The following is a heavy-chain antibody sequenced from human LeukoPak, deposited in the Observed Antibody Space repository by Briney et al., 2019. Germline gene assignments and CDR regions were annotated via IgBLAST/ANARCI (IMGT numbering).Heavy chain of an antibody. D-gene: IGHD6-13*01. CDR2: INHSGST. J-gene: IGHJ2*01. V-gene: IGHV4-34*01. CDR3: ARAAGYSSSWYSGGYWYFDL. CDR1: GGSFSGYY. Sequence: PSETLSLTCAVYGGSFSGYYWRWIRQPPGKGLEWIGEINHSGSTNYNPSLKSRVTISVDTSKNQFSLKLSSVTAADTAVYYCARAAGYSSSWYSGGYWYFDLWGRGTLVTVSS.